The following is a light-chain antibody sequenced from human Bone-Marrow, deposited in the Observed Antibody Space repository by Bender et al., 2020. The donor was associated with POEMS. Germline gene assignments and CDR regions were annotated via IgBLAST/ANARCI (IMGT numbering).Light chain of an antibody. J-gene: IGLJ2*01. CDR1: DLGDKY. CDR2: QDT. V-gene: IGLV3-1*01. CDR3: QAWDTYSVI. Sequence: SYEVTQPPSVSVSPGQTASITCSGDDLGDKYVAWYQQKPGQSPVLVIYQDTKRPSGIPERFSGSNSGNTATLTISGTQAGDEADYYCQAWDTYSVIFGGGTKLTVL.